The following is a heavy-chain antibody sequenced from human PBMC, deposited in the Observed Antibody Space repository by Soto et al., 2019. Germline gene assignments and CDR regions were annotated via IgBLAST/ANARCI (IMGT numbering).Heavy chain of an antibody. Sequence: QVQLVQSGAEVKKPGASVKVSCKASGYTFTGYYMHWVRQAPGQGLEWMGWINPNSGGTNYAQKFQGWVTMTRDTSISTAYMELSRLRSDDTAVYYCARETGIAVEPGRPRGMDVWGQGTTVTVSS. CDR3: ARETGIAVEPGRPRGMDV. V-gene: IGHV1-2*04. D-gene: IGHD6-19*01. CDR2: INPNSGGT. CDR1: GYTFTGYY. J-gene: IGHJ6*02.